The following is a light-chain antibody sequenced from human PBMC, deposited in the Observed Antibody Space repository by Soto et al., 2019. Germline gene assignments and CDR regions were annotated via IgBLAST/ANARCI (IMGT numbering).Light chain of an antibody. CDR2: AAS. Sequence: DIQLTQSPSFLSAIVGDRVTITCRASQGISSYLAWYQQKPGKAPKLLIYAASTLQSGVPSRFSGSGSGTEFTLTISSLQPEDFATYYCQQHNSYPLTFGGGTKV. J-gene: IGKJ4*01. V-gene: IGKV1-9*01. CDR3: QQHNSYPLT. CDR1: QGISSY.